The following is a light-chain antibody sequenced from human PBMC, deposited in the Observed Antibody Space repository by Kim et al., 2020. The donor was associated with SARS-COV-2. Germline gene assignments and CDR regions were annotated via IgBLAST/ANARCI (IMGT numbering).Light chain of an antibody. CDR3: QQYYSPVLT. V-gene: IGKV1-NL1*01. J-gene: IGKJ4*01. CDR2: TAS. Sequence: DIQMTQSPSSLSASVGDRVTITCRASQDIDNSLAWYQQTPGKAPKLLLYTASSLESGVPSRFSGSGSGTDYTLAISSLQPEDFATYYCQQYYSPVLTFGGGTKLEI. CDR1: QDIDNS.